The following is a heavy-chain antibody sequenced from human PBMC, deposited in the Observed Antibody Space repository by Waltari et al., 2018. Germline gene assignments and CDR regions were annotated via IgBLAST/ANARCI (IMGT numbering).Heavy chain of an antibody. J-gene: IGHJ4*02. CDR1: GFSFRHYA. Sequence: EVQLVESGGGLVQPGRSLRLSCLTSGFSFRHYAMAWVRQAPGKGLECVGFIRTKTDNATAEYAASVKGRFTLSRDDSRSIAYLQMDSLKAEDTAVYYCMVSAVVGSSGVDYWGQGTLVTVSS. V-gene: IGHV3-49*04. CDR2: IRTKTDNATA. D-gene: IGHD6-19*01. CDR3: MVSAVVGSSGVDY.